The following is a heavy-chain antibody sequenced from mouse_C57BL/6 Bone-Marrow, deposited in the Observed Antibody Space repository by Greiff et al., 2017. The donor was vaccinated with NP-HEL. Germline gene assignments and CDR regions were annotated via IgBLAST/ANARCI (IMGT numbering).Heavy chain of an antibody. CDR3: ARRLGRDAY. Sequence: EVQLQQSGPVLVKPGASVKMSCKASGYTFTDYYMNWVKQSHGKSLEWIGVINPYNGGTSYNQKFKGKATLTVDKSSSTAYMELNSLTSEDSAVYYCARRLGRDAYWGQETLVTVSA. CDR1: GYTFTDYY. J-gene: IGHJ3*01. V-gene: IGHV1-19*01. CDR2: INPYNGGT. D-gene: IGHD4-1*01.